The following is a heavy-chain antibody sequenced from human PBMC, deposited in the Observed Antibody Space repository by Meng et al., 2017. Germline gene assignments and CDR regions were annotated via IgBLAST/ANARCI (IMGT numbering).Heavy chain of an antibody. V-gene: IGHV1-3*01. CDR3: ARAIAVSGTGRFDY. Sequence: QVQLVQLRAEVKKPGASVKVSCKASGYTFTTYAIHWVRQAPGQRLEWMGWINAGNSDTKYSQKLQGRVTITRDTSASTVYMEVSSLRSEDTGVYYCARAIAVSGTGRFDYWGQGTLVTVSS. D-gene: IGHD6-19*01. CDR1: GYTFTTYA. J-gene: IGHJ4*02. CDR2: INAGNSDT.